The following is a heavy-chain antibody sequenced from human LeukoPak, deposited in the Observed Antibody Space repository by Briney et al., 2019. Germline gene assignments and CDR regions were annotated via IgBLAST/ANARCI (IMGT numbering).Heavy chain of an antibody. J-gene: IGHJ4*02. D-gene: IGHD7-27*01. CDR2: ISSSSSTI. CDR1: GFTFSSYS. V-gene: IGHV3-48*02. CDR3: ARGLANWGSYYFDY. Sequence: PGGSLRLSCAASGFTFSSYSMNWVPQAPGKGLEWVSYISSSSSTIYYADSVKGRFTISRDNAKNSLYLQMNSLRDEDTAVYYCARGLANWGSYYFDYWGQGTLVTVSS.